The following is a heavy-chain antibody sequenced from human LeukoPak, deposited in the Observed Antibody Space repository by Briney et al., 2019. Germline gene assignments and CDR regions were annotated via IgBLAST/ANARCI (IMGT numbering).Heavy chain of an antibody. CDR2: INHSGST. Sequence: PSETLSLTCAVYGGSFSGYYWSWTRQPPGKGLEWIGEINHSGSTNYNPSLKSRVTISVDTSKNQFSLKLSSVTAADTAVYYCARVRGFWSGYNGYYYYYYMDVWGKGTTVTVSS. CDR1: GGSFSGYY. CDR3: ARVRGFWSGYNGYYYYYYMDV. J-gene: IGHJ6*03. D-gene: IGHD3-3*01. V-gene: IGHV4-34*01.